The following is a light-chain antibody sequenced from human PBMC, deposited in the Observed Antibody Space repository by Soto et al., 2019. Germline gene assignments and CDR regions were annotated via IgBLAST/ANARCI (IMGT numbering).Light chain of an antibody. CDR3: GADHGSGSNFVV. V-gene: IGLV9-49*01. Sequence: QSVLTQPPSASASLGASVTLTCTLSSGYSNYKVDWYQQRPGKGPRFVMRVGTGGIVGSKGDVIPDRFSVLGSGLNRYLTIKNIQEEDESDYHCGADHGSGSNFVVFGGGSKVTVL. J-gene: IGLJ2*01. CDR2: VGTGGIVG. CDR1: SGYSNYK.